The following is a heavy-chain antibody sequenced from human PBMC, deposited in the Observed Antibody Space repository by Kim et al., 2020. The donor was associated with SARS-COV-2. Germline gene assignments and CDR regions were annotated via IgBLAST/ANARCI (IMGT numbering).Heavy chain of an antibody. CDR1: GFTFSGSA. V-gene: IGHV3-73*01. CDR2: IRSKANSYAT. CDR3: TRHFYGYDPRGGYYYGMDV. D-gene: IGHD5-12*01. J-gene: IGHJ6*02. Sequence: GGSLRLSCAASGFTFSGSAMHWVRQASGKGLEWVGRIRSKANSYATAYAASVKGRFTISRDDSKNTAYLQMNSLKTEDTAVYYCTRHFYGYDPRGGYYYGMDVWGQGTTVTVSS.